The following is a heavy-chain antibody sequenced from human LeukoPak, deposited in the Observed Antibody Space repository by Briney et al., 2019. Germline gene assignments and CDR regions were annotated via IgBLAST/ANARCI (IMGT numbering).Heavy chain of an antibody. Sequence: SETLSLTCSVSGGSISSHYWSWIRQPPGKRLERIGYIYCSGSTKYNPSLKSRVTISVDTSKNQFSLKLSSVTAADTAVYYCASGLRLFYYYMDVWGKGTTVTASS. CDR2: IYCSGST. D-gene: IGHD2-21*02. CDR1: GGSISSHY. V-gene: IGHV4-59*11. J-gene: IGHJ6*03. CDR3: ASGLRLFYYYMDV.